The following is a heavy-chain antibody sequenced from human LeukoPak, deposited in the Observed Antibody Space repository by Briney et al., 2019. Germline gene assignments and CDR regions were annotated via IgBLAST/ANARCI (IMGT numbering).Heavy chain of an antibody. V-gene: IGHV1-18*01. D-gene: IGHD3-22*01. Sequence: ASVKVSCKASGYTFTSYGISWVRRAPGQGLEWMGWISAYNGNTNYAQKLQGRVTMATATSTSTAYMELRSLRSDDTAVYYCASSYYYDSSGYPDAFDSWGQGTMVTVSS. CDR2: ISAYNGNT. CDR3: ASSYYYDSSGYPDAFDS. J-gene: IGHJ3*02. CDR1: GYTFTSYG.